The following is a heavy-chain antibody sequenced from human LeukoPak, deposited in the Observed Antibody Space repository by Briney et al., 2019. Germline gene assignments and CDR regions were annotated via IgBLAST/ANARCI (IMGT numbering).Heavy chain of an antibody. J-gene: IGHJ6*02. CDR2: IYPGDSDT. CDR1: GYSFTSYW. V-gene: IGHV5-51*01. D-gene: IGHD2-2*01. CDR3: ARLSRYCSSTSCYVGDYYYYGMDV. Sequence: GESLKISCKGSGYSFTSYWIGWVRQMPGKGLEWMGIIYPGDSDTRYSPSFQGQVTISADKSISTAYLQWSSLKASDTAMYYCARLSRYCSSTSCYVGDYYYYGMDVWGQGTTVTVSS.